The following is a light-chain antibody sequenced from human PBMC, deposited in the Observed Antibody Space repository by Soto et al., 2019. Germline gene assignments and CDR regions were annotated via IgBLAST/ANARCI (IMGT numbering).Light chain of an antibody. CDR3: PQCNDWPPT. CDR1: QSVSSN. V-gene: IGKV3-15*01. Sequence: DIVITQTPATLSVSPGERATLSCRASQSVSSNLAWYQQKPGQAPRLLIYGASTRATGIPARFSGRGSGTEFTLTISSLQSEDCAVYYCPQCNDWPPTFGQGTKLEIK. CDR2: GAS. J-gene: IGKJ2*01.